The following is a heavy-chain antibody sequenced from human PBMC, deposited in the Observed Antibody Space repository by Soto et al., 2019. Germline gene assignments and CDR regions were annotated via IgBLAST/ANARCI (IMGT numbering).Heavy chain of an antibody. CDR3: ARHSLALRKNNWFDP. Sequence: SETLSLTCTVSGDSIISSDFYWGWVRQPPGKGLEWIGSIFYLGSSYYNPSLKGRVTMPVDTSKNQFSLRLRSVTAADTALYFCARHSLALRKNNWFDPWGQGIMVTVSS. J-gene: IGHJ5*02. CDR1: GDSIISSDFY. V-gene: IGHV4-39*01. CDR2: IFYLGSS. D-gene: IGHD3-3*02.